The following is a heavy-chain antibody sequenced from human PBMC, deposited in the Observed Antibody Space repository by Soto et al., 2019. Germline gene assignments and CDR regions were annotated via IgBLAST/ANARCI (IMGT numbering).Heavy chain of an antibody. J-gene: IGHJ4*02. CDR3: ARDQNGSGNYYTRYFDY. CDR2: IYYSGST. V-gene: IGHV4-59*12. Sequence: SETLSLTCTVSGGSIGSYYWSWIRQPPGEGLEWIGYIYYSGSTNYNPSLKSRVTISVDKSKNQFSLNLSSVTAADTAVYYCARDQNGSGNYYTRYFDYWGQGTLVTVSS. CDR1: GGSIGSYY. D-gene: IGHD3-10*01.